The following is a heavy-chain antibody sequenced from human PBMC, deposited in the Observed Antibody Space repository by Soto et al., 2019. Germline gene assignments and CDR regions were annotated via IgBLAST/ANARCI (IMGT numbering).Heavy chain of an antibody. D-gene: IGHD5-18*01. CDR2: ISSSSSYT. CDR3: ARSGYSHGSIDY. V-gene: IGHV3-11*06. Sequence: GGSLRLCCAASGFTFSDYYMSWIRQAPGKGLEWVSYISSSSSYTNYADSVKGRFTISRDNAKNSLYLQMNSLRAEDTAVYYCARSGYSHGSIDYWGQGTLVTVSS. J-gene: IGHJ4*02. CDR1: GFTFSDYY.